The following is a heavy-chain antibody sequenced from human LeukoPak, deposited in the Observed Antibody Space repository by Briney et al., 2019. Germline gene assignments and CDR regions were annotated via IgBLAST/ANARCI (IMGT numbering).Heavy chain of an antibody. Sequence: GGSLRLSCAASGFTFSSYAMSWVRQAPGKGLEWMGGFDPEDGETIYAQKFQGRVTMTEDTSTDTAYMELSSLRSEDTAVYYCATDLKYCSGGSCYPTEYFQHWGQGTLVTVSS. J-gene: IGHJ1*01. CDR2: FDPEDGET. D-gene: IGHD2-15*01. CDR3: ATDLKYCSGGSCYPTEYFQH. CDR1: GFTFSSYA. V-gene: IGHV1-24*01.